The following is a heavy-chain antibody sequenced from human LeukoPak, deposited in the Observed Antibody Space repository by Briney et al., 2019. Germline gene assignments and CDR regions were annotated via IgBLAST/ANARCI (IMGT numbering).Heavy chain of an antibody. V-gene: IGHV3-30-3*01. CDR1: GFTFSSYA. J-gene: IGHJ4*02. CDR3: ARDRDYCSSTSCYSYFDY. D-gene: IGHD2-2*02. CDR2: ISYDGSNK. Sequence: GGSLRLSCAASGFTFSSYAMHWVRQAPGKGLEWVAVISYDGSNKYYADSVKGRFTISRDNSKNTLYLQMNSLRAEDTAVYYCARDRDYCSSTSCYSYFDYWGQGTLVTVSS.